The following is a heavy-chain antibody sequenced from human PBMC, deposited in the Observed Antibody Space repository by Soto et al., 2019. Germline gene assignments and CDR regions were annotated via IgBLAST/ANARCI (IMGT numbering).Heavy chain of an antibody. Sequence: GGSLRLSCAASGFTFSSYAMHWVRQAPGKGLEWVAVISYDGSNKYYADSVKGRFTISRDNSKNTLYLQMNSLRAEDTAVYYCASDIATIAAQIYYFDYWGQGTLVTVSS. V-gene: IGHV3-30-3*01. CDR2: ISYDGSNK. CDR3: ASDIATIAAQIYYFDY. J-gene: IGHJ4*02. D-gene: IGHD6-13*01. CDR1: GFTFSSYA.